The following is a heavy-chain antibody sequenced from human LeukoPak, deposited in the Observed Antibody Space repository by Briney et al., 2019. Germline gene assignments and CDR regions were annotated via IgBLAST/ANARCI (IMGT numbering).Heavy chain of an antibody. Sequence: PSETLSLTCTVSGGSISSYYWSWIRQPPGKGLEWIGYTYYSGSTNYNPSLKSRVTISVDTSKNQFSLKLSSVTAADTAVYYCASVDYVWGSFYWGQGTLVTVSS. CDR1: GGSISSYY. J-gene: IGHJ4*02. CDR3: ASVDYVWGSFY. D-gene: IGHD3-16*01. CDR2: TYYSGST. V-gene: IGHV4-59*01.